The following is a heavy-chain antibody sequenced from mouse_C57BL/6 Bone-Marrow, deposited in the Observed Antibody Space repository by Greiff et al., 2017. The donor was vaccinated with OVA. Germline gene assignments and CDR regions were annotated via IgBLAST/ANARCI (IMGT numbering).Heavy chain of an antibody. J-gene: IGHJ3*01. CDR1: GYTFTDYY. D-gene: IGHD2-4*01. CDR3: ARPLVYYDYDEEGVAY. Sequence: VQLQQSGPELVKPGASVKISCKASGYTFTDYYMNWVKQSHGKSLEWIGDINPNNGGTSYNQKFKGKATLTVDKSSSTAYMELRSLTSEDSAVYYCARPLVYYDYDEEGVAYWGQGTLVTVSA. CDR2: INPNNGGT. V-gene: IGHV1-26*01.